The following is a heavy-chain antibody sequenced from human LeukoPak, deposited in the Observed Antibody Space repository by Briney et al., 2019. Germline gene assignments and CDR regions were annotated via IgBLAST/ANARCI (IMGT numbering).Heavy chain of an antibody. D-gene: IGHD2-2*01. V-gene: IGHV1-69*05. CDR2: IIPIFGTA. Sequence: SVKVSCKASGGTFSSYAISWVRQAPGQGLEWMGGIIPIFGTANYAQKFQGRVTITTDESTSTAYMELSSLRSEDTAVYYCARDTPEDIVVVPAAYWGQGTLVTVSS. CDR1: GGTFSSYA. CDR3: ARDTPEDIVVVPAAY. J-gene: IGHJ4*02.